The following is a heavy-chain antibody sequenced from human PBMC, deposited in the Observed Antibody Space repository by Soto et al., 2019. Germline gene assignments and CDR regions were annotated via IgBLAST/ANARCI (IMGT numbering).Heavy chain of an antibody. CDR2: IIPVFGIV. V-gene: IGHV1-69*01. CDR1: GGTPSNSA. Sequence: QVQLVQSGAEVKKPGSSVRVSCKASGGTPSNSAFSWVRQAPGQGLEWMGGIIPVFGIVKYAQNLEGRVTITADESTNTAYMERSSLRYEYRAVYYCASGRIVVVGSRAYYGMDVWGQGTTVTVSS. CDR3: ASGRIVVVGSRAYYGMDV. D-gene: IGHD3-22*01. J-gene: IGHJ6*02.